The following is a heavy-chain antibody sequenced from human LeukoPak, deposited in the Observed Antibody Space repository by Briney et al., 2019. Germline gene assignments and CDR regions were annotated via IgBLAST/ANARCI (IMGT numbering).Heavy chain of an antibody. CDR1: GYTFTSYY. CDR3: ARPVSDCSSTSCYTIFAFDI. Sequence: ASVKVSCKASGYTFTSYYMHWVRQAPGQGLEWMGIINPSGGSTSYAQKFQGRVTMTRDTSTSTVYMELSSLRSDDTAVYYCARPVSDCSSTSCYTIFAFDIWGQGTMVTVSS. V-gene: IGHV1-46*01. CDR2: INPSGGST. D-gene: IGHD2-2*02. J-gene: IGHJ3*02.